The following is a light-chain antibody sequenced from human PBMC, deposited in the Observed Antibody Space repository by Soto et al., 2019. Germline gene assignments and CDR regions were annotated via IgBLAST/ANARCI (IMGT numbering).Light chain of an antibody. CDR1: SSDVGGYDY. CDR2: DVS. J-gene: IGLJ3*02. Sequence: QSVLTQPRSVSGSPGQSVTISCTGTSSDVGGYDYVSWYQQHPGKAPKLMIYDVSKRPSGVPDRFSGSKSGNTASLTISGLQAEEEADYYCCSYAGSFWVFGGGTKLTVL. CDR3: CSYAGSFWV. V-gene: IGLV2-11*01.